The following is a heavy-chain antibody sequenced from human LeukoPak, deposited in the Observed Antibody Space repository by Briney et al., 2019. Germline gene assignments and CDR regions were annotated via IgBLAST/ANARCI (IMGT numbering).Heavy chain of an antibody. CDR1: GYTFTGYD. CDR3: ARALAVAGIEGSDY. Sequence: ASVKVSCKASGYTFTGYDINWVRQATGQGLEWMGWMNPNSGNTGYAQKFQGRVTMTRNTSISTAYMELRSLRSDDTAVYYCARALAVAGIEGSDYWGQGTLVTVSS. CDR2: MNPNSGNT. D-gene: IGHD6-19*01. J-gene: IGHJ4*02. V-gene: IGHV1-8*01.